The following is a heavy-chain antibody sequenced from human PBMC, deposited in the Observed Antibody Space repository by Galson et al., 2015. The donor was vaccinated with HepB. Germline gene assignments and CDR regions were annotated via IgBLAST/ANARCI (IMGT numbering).Heavy chain of an antibody. D-gene: IGHD5/OR15-5a*01. Sequence: SLRLSCAASGFTFSSFAMGWVRQAPGKGLEWVSTINGSGGNTYYADSVKGRFTISRDNSKNTLYLQMNSLRAEDTAVYYCARSRNAAYWGQGTLVTVSS. J-gene: IGHJ4*02. V-gene: IGHV3-23*01. CDR3: ARSRNAAY. CDR2: INGSGGNT. CDR1: GFTFSSFA.